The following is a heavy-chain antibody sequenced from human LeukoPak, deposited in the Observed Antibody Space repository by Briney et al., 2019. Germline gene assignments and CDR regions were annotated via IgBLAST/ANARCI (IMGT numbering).Heavy chain of an antibody. D-gene: IGHD1-26*01. J-gene: IGHJ5*02. CDR3: ATGYYEPFAT. V-gene: IGHV4-59*01. CDR2: ISDTGKT. Sequence: SETLSLTCNVSGASLSSYYWDWLRQSPGRGLEWIGYISDTGKTDSNPSLKSRVTISLATFKNQFSLRLTSVTAADSAVYFCATGYYEPFATWGPGIMVSVSS. CDR1: GASLSSYY.